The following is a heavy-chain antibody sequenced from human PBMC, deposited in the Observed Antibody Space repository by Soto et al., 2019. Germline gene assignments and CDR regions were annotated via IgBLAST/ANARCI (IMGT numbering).Heavy chain of an antibody. D-gene: IGHD3-10*01. V-gene: IGHV3-33*01. CDR2: IWYDGSNK. J-gene: IGHJ6*03. CDR3: ARGSEGSGSYYEPDYYYYYMDV. Sequence: GGSLRLSCAASGFTFSSYGMHWVRQAPGKGLEWVAVIWYDGSNKYYADSVKGRFTISRDNSKNTLYLQMNSLRAEDTAVYYCARGSEGSGSYYEPDYYYYYMDVWGKGTTVTVSS. CDR1: GFTFSSYG.